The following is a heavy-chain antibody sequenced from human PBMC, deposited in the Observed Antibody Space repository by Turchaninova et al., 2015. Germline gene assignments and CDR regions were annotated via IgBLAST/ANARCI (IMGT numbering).Heavy chain of an antibody. Sequence: QVQLVQSGAEVNKPRAEVKVYGKDAGYTLTSYAMNWGRKAPGQRLEWMGWINAGNGNTKYSQKFQGRVTITRDTSASTAYMELSSLRSEDTAVYYCASRDSSGWYKYFDYWGQGTLVTVSS. CDR3: ASRDSSGWYKYFDY. CDR2: INAGNGNT. J-gene: IGHJ4*02. V-gene: IGHV1-3*01. CDR1: GYTLTSYA. D-gene: IGHD6-19*01.